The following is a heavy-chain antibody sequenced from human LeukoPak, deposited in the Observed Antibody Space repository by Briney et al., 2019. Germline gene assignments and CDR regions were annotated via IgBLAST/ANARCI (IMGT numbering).Heavy chain of an antibody. CDR1: GGSVRRGNYY. CDR3: ARSLTGYDSSGYYSGLFDY. V-gene: IGHV4-61*02. CDR2: IYTSGTT. Sequence: KTSETLSLTCTVSGGSVRRGNYYWTWIRQPAGSGLEWIGRIYTSGTTDYNPSLKSRVTISVDTSKNQFSLKLSSVTAADTAVYYCARSLTGYDSSGYYSGLFDYWGQGTLVTVSS. D-gene: IGHD3-22*01. J-gene: IGHJ4*02.